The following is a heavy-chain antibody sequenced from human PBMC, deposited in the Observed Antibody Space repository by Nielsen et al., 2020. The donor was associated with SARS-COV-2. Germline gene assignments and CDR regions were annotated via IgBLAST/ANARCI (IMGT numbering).Heavy chain of an antibody. CDR2: IWYDGSNK. D-gene: IGHD2-2*01. CDR3: ARDEDQLAIFDY. V-gene: IGHV3-33*01. Sequence: GESLKISCAASGFTFSSYGMHWVRQAPGKGLEWVAVIWYDGSNKYYADSVKGRFTISRDNAKNSLYLQMNSLRAEDTAVYYCARDEDQLAIFDYWGQGTLVTVSS. J-gene: IGHJ4*02. CDR1: GFTFSSYG.